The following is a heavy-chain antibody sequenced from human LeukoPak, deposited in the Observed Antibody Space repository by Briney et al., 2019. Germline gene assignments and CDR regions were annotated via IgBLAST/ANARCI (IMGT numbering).Heavy chain of an antibody. J-gene: IGHJ4*02. CDR2: ISSSSSYI. Sequence: GGSLRLSCAASGFTFSSYGMHWVRQAPGKGLEWVSSISSSSSYIYYADSVKGRFTISRDNAKNSLYLQMNSLRAEDTAVYYCARGSVEWELLTPNFDYWGQGTLVTVSS. D-gene: IGHD1-26*01. V-gene: IGHV3-21*01. CDR3: ARGSVEWELLTPNFDY. CDR1: GFTFSSYG.